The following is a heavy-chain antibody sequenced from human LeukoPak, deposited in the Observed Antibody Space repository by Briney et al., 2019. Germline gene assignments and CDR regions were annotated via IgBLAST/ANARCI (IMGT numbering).Heavy chain of an antibody. CDR1: GFTFDDYA. V-gene: IGHV3-9*01. CDR3: ASHSDSEGGMPFDY. CDR2: ISWNSGSI. Sequence: PGRSLRLSCAASGFTFDDYAMHWVRQAPGKGLEWVSGISWNSGSIGYADSVKGRFTISRDNAKNSLYLQMNSLRAEDTALYYCASHSDSEGGMPFDYWGQGTLVTVSS. D-gene: IGHD2-15*01. J-gene: IGHJ4*02.